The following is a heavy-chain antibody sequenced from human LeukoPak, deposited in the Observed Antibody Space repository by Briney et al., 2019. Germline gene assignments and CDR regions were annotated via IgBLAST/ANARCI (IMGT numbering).Heavy chain of an antibody. Sequence: SETLSLTCTVSGGSISSSSYYWGWIRQPPGKGLEWIGSIYYSGSTYYNPSLKSRVTISVDTSKNQFSLKLSSVTAADTAVYYCARGSDIVATTPFDYWGQGTLVTVSS. V-gene: IGHV4-39*01. CDR2: IYYSGST. J-gene: IGHJ4*02. CDR3: ARGSDIVATTPFDY. D-gene: IGHD5-12*01. CDR1: GGSISSSSYY.